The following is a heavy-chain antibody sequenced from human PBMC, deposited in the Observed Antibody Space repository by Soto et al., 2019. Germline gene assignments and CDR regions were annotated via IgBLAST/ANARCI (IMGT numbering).Heavy chain of an antibody. V-gene: IGHV4-39*06. CDR2: IKYSGTT. Sequence: SETLSLTCTVSGGSISSSRCHWGWIRQPPGKGLEWIASIKYSGTTFYNPSLKSRVTLSVDTSKNQFALKLSFLTVADTAVYFCAGLPAGEGNWFDPWGQGTLVTVSS. CDR1: GGSISSSRCH. D-gene: IGHD2-2*01. J-gene: IGHJ5*02. CDR3: AGLPAGEGNWFDP.